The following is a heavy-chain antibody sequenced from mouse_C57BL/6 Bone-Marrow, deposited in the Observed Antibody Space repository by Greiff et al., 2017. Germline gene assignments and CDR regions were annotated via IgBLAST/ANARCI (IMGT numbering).Heavy chain of an antibody. V-gene: IGHV1-52*01. Sequence: QVQLQQPGAELVRPWSSVRLSCKSSGYTFTSYWMHWVKQRPIQGLEWIGNIDPSDSETHYNQPFKDKATLTVDKSSSTAYMQLSSLTSEDSAVYYCAREVYYGYSWFAYWGQGTLVTVSA. CDR2: IDPSDSET. CDR1: GYTFTSYW. D-gene: IGHD2-2*01. J-gene: IGHJ3*01. CDR3: AREVYYGYSWFAY.